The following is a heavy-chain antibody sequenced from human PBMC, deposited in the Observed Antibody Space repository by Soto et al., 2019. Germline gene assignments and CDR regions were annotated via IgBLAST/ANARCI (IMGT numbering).Heavy chain of an antibody. D-gene: IGHD3-10*01. Sequence: GESLRLSCAASGFTFNSYSMNWVRQAPGKGLEWVSSISSSSSYIYYADSVKGRFTISRDNAKNSLYLQMNSLRAEDTAVYYCARAPYGNQGYFDYWGQGALVTVPS. CDR1: GFTFNSYS. J-gene: IGHJ4*02. CDR2: ISSSSSYI. V-gene: IGHV3-21*01. CDR3: ARAPYGNQGYFDY.